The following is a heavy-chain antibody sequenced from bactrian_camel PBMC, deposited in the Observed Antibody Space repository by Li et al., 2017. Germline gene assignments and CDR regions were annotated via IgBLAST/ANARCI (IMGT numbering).Heavy chain of an antibody. CDR3: VKDGPSSCSAYPCDFGY. CDR1: GHSRGSNC. V-gene: IGHV3S54*01. D-gene: IGHD4*01. J-gene: IGHJ6*01. Sequence: HVQLVESGGSSVQTGGSLRLSCVVSGHSRGSNCVGWYRLPPGRAPAEREGIAAIRRSGGETWYAGSVKGRFTISQDAENTLYLQMNNLKSDDTAMYYCVKDGPSSCSAYPCDFGYWGQGTQVTVS. CDR2: IRRSGGET.